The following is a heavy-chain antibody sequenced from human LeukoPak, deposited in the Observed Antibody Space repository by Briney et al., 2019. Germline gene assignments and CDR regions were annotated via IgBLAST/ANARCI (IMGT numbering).Heavy chain of an antibody. V-gene: IGHV3-53*01. CDR1: GFTVSSNY. J-gene: IGHJ6*03. CDR3: ARDRYDFPYYMDV. D-gene: IGHD3-3*01. CDR2: IYSGGST. Sequence: GGSLRLSCAASGFTVSSNYMSWVRQAPGKGLEWVSVIYSGGSTYYADSVKGRFTISRDNSKNTLYLQMNSLRAEDTAVYYCARDRYDFPYYMDVWGKGTTVTVSS.